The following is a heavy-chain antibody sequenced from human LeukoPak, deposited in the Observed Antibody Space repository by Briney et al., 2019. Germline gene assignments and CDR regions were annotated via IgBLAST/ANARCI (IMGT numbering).Heavy chain of an antibody. J-gene: IGHJ4*02. CDR2: INPNSGGT. CDR1: GYTFTGYY. Sequence: GASVKVSCKASGYTFTGYYMHWVRQAPGQGLEWMGWINPNSGGTNYAQRFQGRVTMTRDTSISTAYMDMSRLRADDTAVYYCAVIAARLSDYWGQGTLVTVSS. CDR3: AVIAARLSDY. V-gene: IGHV1-2*02. D-gene: IGHD6-6*01.